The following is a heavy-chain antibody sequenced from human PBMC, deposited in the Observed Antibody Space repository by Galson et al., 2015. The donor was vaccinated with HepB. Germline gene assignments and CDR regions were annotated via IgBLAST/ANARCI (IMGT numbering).Heavy chain of an antibody. V-gene: IGHV4-4*02. J-gene: IGHJ4*02. CDR1: GVSINSGYW. Sequence: ETLSLTCAVSGVSINSGYWWTWVRQPPGKGLERIGEMHYSGGSNYNPSLASRVTISFDKSRNQFSLNLNSVTAADTAIYYCANSSGWWRIDDWGQGTLVIVSS. CDR2: MHYSGGS. D-gene: IGHD6-13*01. CDR3: ANSSGWWRIDD.